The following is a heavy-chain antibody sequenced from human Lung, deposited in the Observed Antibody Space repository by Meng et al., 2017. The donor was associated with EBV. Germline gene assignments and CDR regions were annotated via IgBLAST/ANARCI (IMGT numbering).Heavy chain of an antibody. CDR1: GDSITNHNW. D-gene: IGHD3-10*01. CDR2: IPHRGSS. V-gene: IGHV4-4*02. Sequence: ESGPALVKPSETLSLTCAVPGDSITNHNWWAWVRQPPGKGLEWIGEIPHRGSSAYNPSLKSRVSMSIDKSKNQFSLKLTSVTAADTAVYHSLRGSGGSVWGQGTLVTVSS. CDR3: LRGSGGSV. J-gene: IGHJ1*01.